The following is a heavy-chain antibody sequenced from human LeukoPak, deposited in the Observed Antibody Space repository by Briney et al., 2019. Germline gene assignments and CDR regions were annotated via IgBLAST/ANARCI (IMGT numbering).Heavy chain of an antibody. J-gene: IGHJ3*02. CDR3: ARDRERRDGYNAFDI. V-gene: IGHV3-21*01. CDR2: ISSSSSYI. CDR1: GFTFSSDS. D-gene: IGHD5-24*01. Sequence: GGSLRLSCAASGFTFSSDSMNWVRQAPGKGLEWVSSISSSSSYIYYADSVKGRFTISRDNAKNSLYLQMNSLRAEDTAVYYCARDRERRDGYNAFDIWGQGTMVTVSS.